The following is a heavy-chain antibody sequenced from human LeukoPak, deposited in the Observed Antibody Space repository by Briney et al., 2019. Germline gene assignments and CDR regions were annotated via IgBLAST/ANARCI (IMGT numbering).Heavy chain of an antibody. CDR2: IYYCGST. CDR3: ARVTGGYSYGHNWFDP. V-gene: IGHV4-59*01. D-gene: IGHD5-18*01. J-gene: IGHJ5*02. Sequence: PSETLSLTCTVSGGSISSYYWSWIRQPPGKGLEWIGYIYYCGSTNYNPSLKSRVTISVDTSKNQFSLKLSPVTAADTAVYYCARVTGGYSYGHNWFDPWGQGTLVTVSS. CDR1: GGSISSYY.